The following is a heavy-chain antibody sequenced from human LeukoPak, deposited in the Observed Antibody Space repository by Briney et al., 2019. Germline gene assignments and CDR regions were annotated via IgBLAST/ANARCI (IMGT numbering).Heavy chain of an antibody. Sequence: PSETLSLTCAVYGGSFSGYYWSWIRQPPGKGLEGIGEINHSGSTNYNPSLKSRVTISVDTSKNQFSLKLSSVTAADTAVYYCARYANLEGYSYGPWGQGTLVTVSS. D-gene: IGHD5-18*01. CDR1: GGSFSGYY. CDR2: INHSGST. CDR3: ARYANLEGYSYGP. J-gene: IGHJ5*02. V-gene: IGHV4-34*01.